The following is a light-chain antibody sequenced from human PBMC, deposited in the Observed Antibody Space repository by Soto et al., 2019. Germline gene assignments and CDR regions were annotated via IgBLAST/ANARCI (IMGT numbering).Light chain of an antibody. CDR2: KTS. CDR3: QHWHDYSWT. V-gene: IGKV1-5*03. Sequence: DIHMTQSPCTLSASVGDRVTITCRASQSISIWLAWYQQKPGKAPNLLIYKTSSLETGVPSRFSGSGSGTEFTLTISSLQPDDFATYYCQHWHDYSWTFGQGNKVEVK. J-gene: IGKJ1*01. CDR1: QSISIW.